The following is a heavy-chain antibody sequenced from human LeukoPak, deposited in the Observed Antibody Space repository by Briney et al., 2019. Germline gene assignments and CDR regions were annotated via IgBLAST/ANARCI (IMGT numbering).Heavy chain of an antibody. J-gene: IGHJ6*02. D-gene: IGHD3-22*01. Sequence: TGGSLRLSCAASGFNLSNYWMSWVRQAPGKGLEWVANIKQDGSEKYYVDSVKGRFTISRDNAKNSLYLQMNSLRAEDTAVYYCARDVGFRYYDQNGMDVWGQGTTVTVSS. V-gene: IGHV3-7*01. CDR3: ARDVGFRYYDQNGMDV. CDR2: IKQDGSEK. CDR1: GFNLSNYW.